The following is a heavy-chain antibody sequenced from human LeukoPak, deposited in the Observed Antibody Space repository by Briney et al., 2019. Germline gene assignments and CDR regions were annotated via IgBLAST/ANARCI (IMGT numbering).Heavy chain of an antibody. D-gene: IGHD5-12*01. J-gene: IGHJ5*02. Sequence: GGSLRLSCAASGFTFSTNWMHWVRQAPGKGLVWVSRINGDGSRTNYADSVKGRFTISRDNSKNTLYLQMNSLRAEDTAVYYCARDAGYSGYDPWGQGTLVTVSS. V-gene: IGHV3-74*01. CDR1: GFTFSTNW. CDR2: INGDGSRT. CDR3: ARDAGYSGYDP.